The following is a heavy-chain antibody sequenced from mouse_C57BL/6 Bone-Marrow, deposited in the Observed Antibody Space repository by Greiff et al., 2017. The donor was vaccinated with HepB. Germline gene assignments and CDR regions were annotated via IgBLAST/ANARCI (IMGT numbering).Heavy chain of an antibody. J-gene: IGHJ2*01. CDR3: ARGLSLFITTVVDYFDY. Sequence: EVQGVESGGGLVKPGGSLKLSCAASGFTFSDYGMHWVRQAPEKGLEWVAYISSGSSTIYYADTVKGRFTISRDNAKNTLFLQMTRLRSEDTAMYYCARGLSLFITTVVDYFDYWGQGTTLTVSS. CDR1: GFTFSDYG. CDR2: ISSGSSTI. D-gene: IGHD1-1*01. V-gene: IGHV5-17*01.